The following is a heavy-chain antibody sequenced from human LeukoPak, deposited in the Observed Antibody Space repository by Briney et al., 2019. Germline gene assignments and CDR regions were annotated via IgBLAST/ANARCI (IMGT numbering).Heavy chain of an antibody. V-gene: IGHV3-30-3*01. CDR1: GFTFSSYA. J-gene: IGHJ4*02. D-gene: IGHD3-10*01. CDR2: ISYDGSNK. CDR3: ARASAMVRGAAGY. Sequence: PGGSLRLSCAASGFTFSSYAMHWVRQAPGKGLEWVAVISYDGSNKYYADSVKGRFTISRDNSKNTLYLQMNSLRAEDTAVYYCARASAMVRGAAGYWGQGTLVTVSS.